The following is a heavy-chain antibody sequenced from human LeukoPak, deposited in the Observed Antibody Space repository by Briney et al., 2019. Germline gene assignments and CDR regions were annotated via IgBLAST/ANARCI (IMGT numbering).Heavy chain of an antibody. CDR3: AKDIAGDDAGHFDY. V-gene: IGHV3-20*04. CDR2: INWNGGST. J-gene: IGHJ4*02. Sequence: GGSLRLSCAASGFTFDDYGMSWVRQAPGKGLEWVSGINWNGGSTGYADSVKGRFTISRDNAKNSLYLQMNSLRAEDTALYYCAKDIAGDDAGHFDYWGQGTLVTVSS. CDR1: GFTFDDYG. D-gene: IGHD4-17*01.